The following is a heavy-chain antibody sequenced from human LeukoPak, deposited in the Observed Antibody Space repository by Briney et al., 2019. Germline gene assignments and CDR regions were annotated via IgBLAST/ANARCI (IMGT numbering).Heavy chain of an antibody. J-gene: IGHJ4*02. V-gene: IGHV3-21*01. CDR1: GFTFSSYS. Sequence: PGGSLRLSCAASGFTFSSYSMNWVRQAPGKGLEWVSSISSISSYIYYADSVKGRFTISRDNAKNSLYLQMNSLRAEDTAVYYCARDLTPNYSRYFDSWGQGTLVTVSS. CDR2: ISSISSYI. D-gene: IGHD4-11*01. CDR3: ARDLTPNYSRYFDS.